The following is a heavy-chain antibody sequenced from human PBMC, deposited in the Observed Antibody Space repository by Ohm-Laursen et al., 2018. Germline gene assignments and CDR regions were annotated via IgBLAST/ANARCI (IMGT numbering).Heavy chain of an antibody. CDR1: GYSISSGYF. D-gene: IGHD4-11*01. V-gene: IGHV4-38-2*01. CDR3: ARIRENYSPYDAFDI. Sequence: SDTLSLTCAVSGYSISSGYFWGWIRQPPGLGLEWIGEIYHTGSTNYSPSLESRVTISLDMSKNQFSLRLRSLTAADTAVYYCARIRENYSPYDAFDIWGPGTMVTVSS. CDR2: IYHTGST. J-gene: IGHJ3*02.